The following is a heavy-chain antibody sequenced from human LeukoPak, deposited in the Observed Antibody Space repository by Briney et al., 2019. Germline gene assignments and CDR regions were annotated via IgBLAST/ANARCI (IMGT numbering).Heavy chain of an antibody. D-gene: IGHD6-19*01. V-gene: IGHV1-18*01. CDR1: GYTFTSYG. CDR3: ARDWPRVAGKGVDY. Sequence: ASVKVSCKASGYTFTSYGISWVRQAPGQGLEWLGWISAYNGNTNYAQKLQGRVTMTTDTSTSTAYMELRSLRSDDTAVYYCARDWPRVAGKGVDYWGQGTLVTVSS. CDR2: ISAYNGNT. J-gene: IGHJ4*02.